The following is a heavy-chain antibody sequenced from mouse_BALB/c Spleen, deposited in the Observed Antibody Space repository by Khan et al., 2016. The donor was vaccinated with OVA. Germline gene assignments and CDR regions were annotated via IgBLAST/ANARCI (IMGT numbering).Heavy chain of an antibody. CDR2: IYPFNDGT. CDR3: ARNYRYDVYFDS. J-gene: IGHJ2*01. CDR1: GYTFTSSV. Sequence: IQLVQSGPELVKPGASVKMSCTASGYTFTSSVIHWVRQKSGQGLDWIGYIYPFNDGTKYNEKFEGKATLTSDKSSSTAYMERSSLTSEDSAVYYCARNYRYDVYFDSWGQGTTLTVSS. D-gene: IGHD2-14*01. V-gene: IGHV1S136*01.